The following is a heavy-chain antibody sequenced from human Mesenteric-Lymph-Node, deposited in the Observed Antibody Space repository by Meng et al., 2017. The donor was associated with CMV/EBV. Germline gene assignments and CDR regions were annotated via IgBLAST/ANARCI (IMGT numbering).Heavy chain of an antibody. CDR2: INHSGGT. V-gene: IGHV4-34*01. J-gene: IGHJ4*02. CDR1: GGSFSGYY. Sequence: SETLSLTCAVYGGSFSGYYWSWIRQPPGKGLEWIGEINHSGGTNYNPSLKSRVTISVDTSKNQFSLKLSSVTAADTAVYYCARGGAAVAEDGEYYFDYWGQGTLVTSPQ. CDR3: ARGGAAVAEDGEYYFDY. D-gene: IGHD6-13*01.